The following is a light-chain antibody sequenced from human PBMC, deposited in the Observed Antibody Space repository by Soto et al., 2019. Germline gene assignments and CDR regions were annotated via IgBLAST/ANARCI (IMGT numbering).Light chain of an antibody. J-gene: IGKJ1*01. CDR1: QGISNE. CDR3: LQDYTYPWT. CDR2: GAS. Sequence: IQITQSPSSLSASVGDRVTITCRASQGISNELGWYQQRPGKAPKVLIYGASNLQSGVPSRFSGSASGTDFTLTISSLQPEDFATYYCLQDYTYPWTFGQVTIVDIK. V-gene: IGKV1-6*01.